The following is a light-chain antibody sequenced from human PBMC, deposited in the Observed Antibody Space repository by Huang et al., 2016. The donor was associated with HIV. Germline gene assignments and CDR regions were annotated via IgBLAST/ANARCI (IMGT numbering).Light chain of an antibody. Sequence: DIQMTQSPSSLSASVGDRVTISCRASQGIATHLAWYQQRPGKAPKLLVYAASALQSGVPARFSGSGSGTEFALTISSLQPEDVATYFCQKYNSAPRTFGPGTKVEIK. J-gene: IGKJ3*01. CDR2: AAS. CDR3: QKYNSAPRT. V-gene: IGKV1-27*01. CDR1: QGIATH.